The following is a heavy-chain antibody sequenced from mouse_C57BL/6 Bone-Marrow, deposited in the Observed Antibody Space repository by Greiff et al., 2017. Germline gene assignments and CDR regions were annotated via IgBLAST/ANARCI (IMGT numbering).Heavy chain of an antibody. CDR2: IYPGSGST. CDR1: GYTFTSYW. V-gene: IGHV1-55*01. CDR3: ARSYYGSSSSTYYFDY. Sequence: VQLQQPGAELVKPGASVKMSCKASGYTFTSYWITWVKQRPGQGLEWIGDIYPGSGSTNYNEKFKSKATLTVDTSSSTAYMQLSSLTSEDSAVYYCARSYYGSSSSTYYFDYWGQGTTLTVSS. D-gene: IGHD1-1*01. J-gene: IGHJ2*01.